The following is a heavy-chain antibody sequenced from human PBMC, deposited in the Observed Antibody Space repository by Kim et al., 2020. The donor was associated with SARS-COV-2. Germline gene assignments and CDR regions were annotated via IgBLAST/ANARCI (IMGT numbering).Heavy chain of an antibody. Sequence: GGSLRLSCAASGFTFSDYYMSWIRQAPGKGLEWVSYISSSGSYTNYADSVKGRFTISRDNAKNSLYLQMNSLRAEDTAVYYCARVGYDYVLGSYRDYYYYYGIDVWGQGTTVTVT. CDR3: ARVGYDYVLGSYRDYYYYYGIDV. CDR2: ISSSGSYT. D-gene: IGHD3-16*02. V-gene: IGHV3-11*05. J-gene: IGHJ6*02. CDR1: GFTFSDYY.